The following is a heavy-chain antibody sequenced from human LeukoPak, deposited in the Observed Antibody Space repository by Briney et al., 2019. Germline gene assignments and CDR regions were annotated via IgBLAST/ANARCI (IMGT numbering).Heavy chain of an antibody. Sequence: SGTLSLTCAVSGGSISSSYWWSWVRQPPGKGLEWIGEIYHTGSTNYKPSLKSRVTMSVDKSKNQFSLKLSSVTAADTAVYYCARGLASGVAAAGTLFDYWGQGTLVTVSS. CDR3: ARGLASGVAAAGTLFDY. J-gene: IGHJ4*02. CDR2: IYHTGST. V-gene: IGHV4-4*02. D-gene: IGHD6-13*01. CDR1: GGSISSSYW.